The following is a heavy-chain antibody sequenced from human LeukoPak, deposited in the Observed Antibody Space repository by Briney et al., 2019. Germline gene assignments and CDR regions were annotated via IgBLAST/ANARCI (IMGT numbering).Heavy chain of an antibody. Sequence: GGSLRLSCVGSGFIFRDSTMNWVRQAPGKGLEWVSSIDGGGYSKFYAVSVRGRFSISRDNAKNTLYVQMNSLRAEDTAVYYCAKLLTSGWRPIDYWGQGTLVTVSS. CDR3: AKLLTSGWRPIDY. J-gene: IGHJ4*02. V-gene: IGHV3-21*04. D-gene: IGHD6-19*01. CDR1: GFIFRDST. CDR2: IDGGGYSK.